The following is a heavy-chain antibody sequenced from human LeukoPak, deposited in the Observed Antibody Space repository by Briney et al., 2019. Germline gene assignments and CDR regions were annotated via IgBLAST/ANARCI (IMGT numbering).Heavy chain of an antibody. D-gene: IGHD3-22*01. CDR2: INPNSGGT. V-gene: IGHV1-2*02. CDR3: ANLYYYDSSGYYYEGTDAFDI. J-gene: IGHJ3*02. Sequence: GASVKVSCKASGYTFTGYYMHWVRQAPGQGLEWMGWINPNSGGTNYAQKFQGRITMTRDTSISTAYMELSGLRSDDTAVYYCANLYYYDSSGYYYEGTDAFDIWGQGTMVTVSS. CDR1: GYTFTGYY.